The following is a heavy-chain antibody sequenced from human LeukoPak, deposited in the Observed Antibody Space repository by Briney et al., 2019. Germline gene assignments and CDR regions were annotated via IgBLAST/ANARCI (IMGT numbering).Heavy chain of an antibody. D-gene: IGHD3-3*01. CDR3: AREHNTYYDFWSGYSYGMDV. CDR2: ISYDGSNK. Sequence: GGSLRLSCAASGFTFSSYAMSWVRQAPGKGLEWVAVISYDGSNKYYADSVKGRFTISRDNSKNALYLQMNSLRAEDTAVYYCAREHNTYYDFWSGYSYGMDVWGQGTTVTVSS. CDR1: GFTFSSYA. J-gene: IGHJ6*02. V-gene: IGHV3-30-3*01.